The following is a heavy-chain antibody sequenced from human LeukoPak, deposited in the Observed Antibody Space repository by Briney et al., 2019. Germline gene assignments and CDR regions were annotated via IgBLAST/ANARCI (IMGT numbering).Heavy chain of an antibody. CDR2: IWYDGSNK. CDR1: GFTFSSYG. CDR3: AREGEASIVGATGTFDY. D-gene: IGHD1-26*01. J-gene: IGHJ4*02. Sequence: PGRSLRLSCAASGFTFSSYGMHWVRQAPGKGLEWVAVIWYDGSNKYYADSVKGRFTISRDNSKNTLYLQMNSLRAEDTAVYYCAREGEASIVGATGTFDYWGQGTLVTVSS. V-gene: IGHV3-33*01.